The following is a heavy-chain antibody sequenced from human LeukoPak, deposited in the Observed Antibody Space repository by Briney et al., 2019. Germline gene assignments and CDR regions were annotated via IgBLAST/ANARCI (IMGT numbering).Heavy chain of an antibody. CDR2: IKQDGSEK. D-gene: IGHD6-19*01. V-gene: IGHV3-7*01. Sequence: PGGSLRLSCAASGFTFSSYWMSWVRQAPGKGLEWVANIKQDGSEKYYVDSVKGRFTISRDNAKNSLYLQMNSLRAEDTAVYYCATIAVAGNTGYRDAFDIWGQGTMVTVSS. CDR1: GFTFSSYW. J-gene: IGHJ3*02. CDR3: ATIAVAGNTGYRDAFDI.